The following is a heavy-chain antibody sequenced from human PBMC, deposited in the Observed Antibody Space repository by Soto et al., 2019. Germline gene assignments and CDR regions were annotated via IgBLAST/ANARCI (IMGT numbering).Heavy chain of an antibody. CDR2: IKQDGSEK. J-gene: IGHJ4*02. CDR1: GFTFSSYW. Sequence: PGGSLRLSCAASGFTFSSYWMTWVRQAPGKGLEWVANIKQDGSEKYYVDSVKGRFTISRDNAKNSLYLEMNSLRAEDTALYYCATSRTFDYWGQGTLVTVSS. V-gene: IGHV3-7*01. D-gene: IGHD6-13*01. CDR3: ATSRTFDY.